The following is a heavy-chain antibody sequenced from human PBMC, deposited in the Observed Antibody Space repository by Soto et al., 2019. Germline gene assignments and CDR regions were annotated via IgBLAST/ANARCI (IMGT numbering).Heavy chain of an antibody. J-gene: IGHJ5*02. V-gene: IGHV4-30-2*02. CDR3: ARYSPPKKSYDSNPGWFDP. Sequence: SETLSLTCAVSGGSISSGCYSWSWIRQPQGKGLEWIGYIYNSGSTYYNPSLKSRVTISVDTSRNQFSLSLSSVTAADTAVYFCARYSPPKKSYDSNPGWFDPWGQGTLVTVS. CDR1: GGSISSGCYS. CDR2: IYNSGST. D-gene: IGHD3-22*01.